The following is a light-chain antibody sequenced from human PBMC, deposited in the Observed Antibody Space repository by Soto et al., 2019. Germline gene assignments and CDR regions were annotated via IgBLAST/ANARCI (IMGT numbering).Light chain of an antibody. Sequence: QSALTQPPSASGSPGQSVTISCTGTDSNYVSWYQQHPGKAPILLIYEVVKRPSGVPDRFSGSKSGNTASLTVSGLQAEDEADYHCTSYAGNNTLVFGGGTQLTVL. J-gene: IGLJ2*01. V-gene: IGLV2-8*01. CDR3: TSYAGNNTLV. CDR1: DSNY. CDR2: EVV.